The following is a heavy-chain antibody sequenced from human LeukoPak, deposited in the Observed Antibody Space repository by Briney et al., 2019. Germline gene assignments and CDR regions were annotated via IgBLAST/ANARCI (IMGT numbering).Heavy chain of an antibody. D-gene: IGHD1-14*01. CDR2: ITSSGATI. J-gene: IGHJ6*03. CDR1: GFTFSGYD. V-gene: IGHV3-48*03. Sequence: PGGSLRLSCAASGFTFSGYDMNWVRQAPGKGLEWVSYITSSGATIYYADSVKGRFTISRDNAKSSLYLQMNSLRAEDTAVYYCARELRITEPYYYYYIDVWGKGTTVTVSS. CDR3: ARELRITEPYYYYYIDV.